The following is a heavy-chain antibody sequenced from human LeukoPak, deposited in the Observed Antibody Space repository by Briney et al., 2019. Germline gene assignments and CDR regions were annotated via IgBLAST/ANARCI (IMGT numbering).Heavy chain of an antibody. CDR2: INDVASHI. D-gene: IGHD6-6*01. V-gene: IGHV3-21*01. CDR1: GFTFTNSA. J-gene: IGHJ3*02. CDR3: AKDRGAARRVDAFDI. Sequence: GGSLRLSCAASGFTFTNSAMNWVRQAPGKGLEWVSSINDVASHIYYADSVKGRFTISRDNSKNTLYLQMNSLRAEDTAVYYCAKDRGAARRVDAFDIWGQGTMVTVSS.